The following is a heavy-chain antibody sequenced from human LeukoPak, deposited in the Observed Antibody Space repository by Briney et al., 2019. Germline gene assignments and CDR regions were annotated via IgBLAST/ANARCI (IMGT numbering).Heavy chain of an antibody. J-gene: IGHJ4*02. D-gene: IGHD5-18*01. V-gene: IGHV3-23*01. CDR3: AKDMTSYGPPYYFDY. Sequence: GGSLRLSCAASGFTFSSYAMSWVRQAPGKGLEWLSVISGSGGSTYYADSVKGRFTISRDNSKNTLYLQMNSLRAEDTAVYYCAKDMTSYGPPYYFDYWGQGTLVTVSS. CDR2: ISGSGGST. CDR1: GFTFSSYA.